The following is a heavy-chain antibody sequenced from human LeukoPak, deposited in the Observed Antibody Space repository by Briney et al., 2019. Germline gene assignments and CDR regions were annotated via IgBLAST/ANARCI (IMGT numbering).Heavy chain of an antibody. D-gene: IGHD5-24*01. CDR1: GFTFTGYY. CDR2: VTPNSGDT. V-gene: IGHV1-2*06. Sequence: ASVKVSCKASGFTFTGYYMHWVRQAPGQGLECMGRVTPNSGDTNYAQKFQGRVTMTRDTSISTAYMELSRLTSDGTAVYYCARRDAMDVWGQGTTVTVS. CDR3: ARRDAMDV. J-gene: IGHJ6*02.